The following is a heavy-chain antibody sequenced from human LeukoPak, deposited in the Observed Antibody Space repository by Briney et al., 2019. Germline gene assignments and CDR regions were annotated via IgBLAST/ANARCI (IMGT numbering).Heavy chain of an antibody. V-gene: IGHV1-46*01. Sequence: ASVKVSCKASGYTLTNHYMHWVRQAPGQGLEWMGQINPSGGSTTYAQKFQGRVTMTRDTSTSTVYMELSSLEPEDTAVYYCARYYYGSGNHRKFDYWGQGTLVTVSS. CDR3: ARYYYGSGNHRKFDY. J-gene: IGHJ4*02. CDR2: INPSGGST. CDR1: GYTLTNHY. D-gene: IGHD3-10*01.